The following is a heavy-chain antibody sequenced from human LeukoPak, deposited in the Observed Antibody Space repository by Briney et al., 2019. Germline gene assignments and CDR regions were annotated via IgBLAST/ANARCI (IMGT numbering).Heavy chain of an antibody. J-gene: IGHJ4*02. CDR1: GFTFSSYG. V-gene: IGHV3-30*18. CDR3: AKDHSGSYYECHFDY. Sequence: GGSLRLSCAASGFTFSSYGMHWVRQAPGKGLEWVAVISYDGSNKYYADSVKGRFTISRDNSKNTLYLQMNSLRAEDTAVYYCAKDHSGSYYECHFDYWGQGTLVTVSS. CDR2: ISYDGSNK. D-gene: IGHD1-26*01.